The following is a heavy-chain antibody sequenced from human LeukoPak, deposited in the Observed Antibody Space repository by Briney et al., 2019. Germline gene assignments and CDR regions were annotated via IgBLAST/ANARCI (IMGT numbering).Heavy chain of an antibody. J-gene: IGHJ4*02. CDR2: IYHTGSS. V-gene: IGHV4-59*13. CDR1: GGSISSYY. Sequence: SETLSLTCTVSGGSISSYYWSWIRQPPGKGLEWIGYIYHTGSSNYNPSLKSRVTISVDTSKNQFSLKLSSVTAADTAVYYCARDGGTGDLTFDYWAREPWSPSP. D-gene: IGHD3-10*01. CDR3: ARDGGTGDLTFDY.